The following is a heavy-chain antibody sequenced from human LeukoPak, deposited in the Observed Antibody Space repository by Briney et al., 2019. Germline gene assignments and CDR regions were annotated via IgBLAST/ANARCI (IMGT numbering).Heavy chain of an antibody. V-gene: IGHV3-23*01. D-gene: IGHD6-13*01. CDR1: GFTFSSYA. Sequence: GGSLRLSCAASGFTFSSYAMSWVRQAPGKGLEWVSAISGSGGSTYYADSVKGRFTISRDNSKNTLYLQMNSLRAEDTAVYYCAKDRRYSSSWAGYYYGMDVWGQGTTVTVSS. CDR3: AKDRRYSSSWAGYYYGMDV. J-gene: IGHJ6*02. CDR2: ISGSGGST.